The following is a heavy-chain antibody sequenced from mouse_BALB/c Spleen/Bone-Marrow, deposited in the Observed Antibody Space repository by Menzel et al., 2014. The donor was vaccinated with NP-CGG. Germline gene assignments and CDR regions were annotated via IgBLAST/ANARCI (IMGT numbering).Heavy chain of an antibody. Sequence: VQLKDSGPELVKPGASVKVSCKAPGYAFTSYNMYWVKQSHGKSLEWMGYIDPYSGGTSYNQKFKGKATLTVDKSSSTAYMHLNSLTSEDSAVYYCARNLGYGYFDYWGQGTTLTVSS. J-gene: IGHJ2*01. CDR1: GYAFTSYN. CDR3: ARNLGYGYFDY. CDR2: IDPYSGGT. D-gene: IGHD3-1*01. V-gene: IGHV1S135*01.